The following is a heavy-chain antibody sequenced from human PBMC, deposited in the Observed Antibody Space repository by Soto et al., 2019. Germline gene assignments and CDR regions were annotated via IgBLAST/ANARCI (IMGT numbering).Heavy chain of an antibody. J-gene: IGHJ4*02. Sequence: GGSLRLSCAASGFTVSSNYMSWVRQAPGKGLEWVSVIYSGGSTYYADSVKGRFTISRDNSKNTLYLQMNSLRAEDTAVYYCASAVWWLRLDYWGQGTLVTVSS. D-gene: IGHD5-12*01. CDR1: GFTVSSNY. CDR3: ASAVWWLRLDY. V-gene: IGHV3-66*01. CDR2: IYSGGST.